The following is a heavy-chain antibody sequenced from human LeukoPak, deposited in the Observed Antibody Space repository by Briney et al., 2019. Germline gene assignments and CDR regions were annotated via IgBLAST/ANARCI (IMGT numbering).Heavy chain of an antibody. CDR1: GFTFNSYA. CDR2: ISGSGGAT. V-gene: IGHV3-23*01. Sequence: GGSLRLSCAASGFTFNSYAMTWVRQAPGKGLEWVSLISGSGGATYYADSMKGRFTISRDNSKNTLYLQMNSLRAEDTAVYYCARGGGSSSWYGNDYWGQGTLVTVSS. D-gene: IGHD6-13*01. J-gene: IGHJ4*02. CDR3: ARGGGSSSWYGNDY.